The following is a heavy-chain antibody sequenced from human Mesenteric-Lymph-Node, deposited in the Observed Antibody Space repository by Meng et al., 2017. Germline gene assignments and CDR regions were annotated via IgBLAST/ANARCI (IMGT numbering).Heavy chain of an antibody. CDR2: IDDSGST. CDR1: GVSIRSNIR. V-gene: IGHV4-4*03. J-gene: IGHJ4*02. CDR3: AREHSGSYVDY. Sequence: QGPLQAAGPGLVKPPGTLSFSAVVSGVSIRSNIRWAWVSQPPGKGLEWIGDIDDSGSTNYNPSLKSRVTISVEKSKNQFSLKLSSVTAADTAVYYCAREHSGSYVDYWGQGTLVTVSS. D-gene: IGHD1-26*01.